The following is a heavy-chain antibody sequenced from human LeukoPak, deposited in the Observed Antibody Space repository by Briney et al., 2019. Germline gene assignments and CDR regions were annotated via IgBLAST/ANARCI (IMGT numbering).Heavy chain of an antibody. CDR3: ATPYSGGYQGLDI. V-gene: IGHV4-39*01. D-gene: IGHD1-26*01. Sequence: SETLSLTCTVSGGSISSNKYYWGWIRQPPGKGLEWIGSIYYSGSTYYNPTLKSRVTVFVDTSKNQFSLKLSSVTAADTAVYYCATPYSGGYQGLDIWGQGTMVTVSS. J-gene: IGHJ3*02. CDR2: IYYSGST. CDR1: GGSISSNKYY.